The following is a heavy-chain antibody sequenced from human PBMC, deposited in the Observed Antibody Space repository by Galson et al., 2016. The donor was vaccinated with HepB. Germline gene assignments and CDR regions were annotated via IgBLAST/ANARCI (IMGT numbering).Heavy chain of an antibody. CDR2: IYNTGTI. CDR3: ARGGYALEY. Sequence: TLSLTCTVSGGSISSGGHSWTWIRQHAVKGLEWIGDIYNTGTIYNNPSLKSRVSISVDTSKNQFSLKLTSVPAADTAVYFCARGGYALEYWGQGILVTVSS. D-gene: IGHD2-15*01. V-gene: IGHV4-31*03. CDR1: GGSISSGGHS. J-gene: IGHJ4*02.